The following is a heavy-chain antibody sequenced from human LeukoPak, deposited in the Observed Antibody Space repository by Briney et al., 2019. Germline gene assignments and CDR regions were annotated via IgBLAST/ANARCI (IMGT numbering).Heavy chain of an antibody. D-gene: IGHD4-11*01. Sequence: SETLSLTCTVSGGSISSGGYYWSWIRQHPGKGLEWIGYIYYSGSTYYNPSLKSRVTISVDTSKNQFSLKLSSVTAADTAVYYCARERKDYSRDYWGQGTLVTVSS. V-gene: IGHV4-31*03. CDR2: IYYSGST. CDR3: ARERKDYSRDY. J-gene: IGHJ4*02. CDR1: GGSISSGGYY.